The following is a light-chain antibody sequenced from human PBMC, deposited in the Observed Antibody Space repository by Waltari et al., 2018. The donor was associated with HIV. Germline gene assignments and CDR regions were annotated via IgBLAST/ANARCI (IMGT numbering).Light chain of an antibody. V-gene: IGLV3-21*02. CDR2: DNV. J-gene: IGLJ2*01. CDR3: QVWDKENDHECVF. CDR1: KIEDKI. Sequence: YVLTQPPSVSVAPGSTATLTCGRAKIEDKIVHWYRRGPGQAPQFVIYDNVKLPAGIAERFSASNSGDTATLAISRVETGDEADFYCQVWDKENDHECVFFGGGTQLVVL.